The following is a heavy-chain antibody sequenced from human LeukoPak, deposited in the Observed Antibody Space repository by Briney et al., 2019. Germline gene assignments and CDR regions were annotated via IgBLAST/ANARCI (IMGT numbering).Heavy chain of an antibody. V-gene: IGHV4-61*05. CDR3: ASWDGDSHWYFDL. J-gene: IGHJ2*01. D-gene: IGHD4-17*01. CDR2: IYYSGST. CDR1: GGSISSNSYY. Sequence: SETLSLTCTVSGGSISSNSYYWSWIRQPPGKGLEWIGYIYYSGSTNYNPSLKSRVTISVDTSKNQFSLKLSSVTAADTAVYYCASWDGDSHWYFDLWGRGTLVTVSS.